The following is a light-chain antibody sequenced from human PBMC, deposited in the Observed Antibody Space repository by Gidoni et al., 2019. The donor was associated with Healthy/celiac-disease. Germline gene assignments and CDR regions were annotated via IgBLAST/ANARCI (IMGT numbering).Light chain of an antibody. CDR1: SSNIGAGYA. CDR3: QSYDSSLSGYV. CDR2: GNN. J-gene: IGLJ1*01. Sequence: QSVLTQPPSVSGAPWQRVTISCTGSSSNIGAGYAIHWYQQPPGTAPKLLISGNNNRPSGVPDRFSGSKSDSSASLAITGLQAEDEADYYCQSYDSSLSGYVFGTGTKVTVL. V-gene: IGLV1-40*01.